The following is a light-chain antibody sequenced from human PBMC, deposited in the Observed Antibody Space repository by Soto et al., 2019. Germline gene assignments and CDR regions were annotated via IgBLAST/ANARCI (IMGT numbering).Light chain of an antibody. CDR2: EVT. Sequence: QSALTQPASVSGSPGQSITISCTGTTSDIGNYKFVSWYQQHAGKAPKLLIYEVTNRPPGVSNLFSGSKSGNTASLTISALQAEDEADYYCSSYTGTTNRVFGGGTQLTVL. CDR3: SSYTGTTNRV. J-gene: IGLJ7*01. CDR1: TSDIGNYKF. V-gene: IGLV2-14*01.